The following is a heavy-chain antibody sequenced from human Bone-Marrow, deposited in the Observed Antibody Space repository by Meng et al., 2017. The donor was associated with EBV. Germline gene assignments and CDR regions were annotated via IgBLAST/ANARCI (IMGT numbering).Heavy chain of an antibody. J-gene: IGHJ4*02. CDR1: GLIVGSNY. CDR3: ARDLWSSGWYGGFDF. CDR2: SYSGGST. Sequence: VQLGEAGGGFIQPGESLRHSCSSAGLIVGSNYMSWVRQAPGKGLEWVAVSYSGGSTYYADSVRGRFTISRDNSKNTLYLQLNSLRVEDTAVYFCARDLWSSGWYGGFDFWGQGTLVTVSS. D-gene: IGHD6-13*01. V-gene: IGHV3-53*01.